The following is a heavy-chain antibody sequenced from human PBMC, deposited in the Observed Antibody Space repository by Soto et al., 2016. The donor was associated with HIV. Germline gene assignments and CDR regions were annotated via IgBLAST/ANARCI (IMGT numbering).Heavy chain of an antibody. CDR1: GFTFSDCA. Sequence: EVQLVESGGDLVQPGGSLKLSCAGSGFTFSDCAIHWVRQASGKGLEWIGVVRTKAANTATEYLASVKGRFTISRDDSENQAYLQMNSLKSEDTAIYYCTRDGGTYNWLDSWGPGNPGPPSPQ. CDR2: VRTKAANTAT. J-gene: IGHJ5*01. CDR3: TRDGGTYNWLDS. V-gene: IGHV3-73*01. D-gene: IGHD1-26*01.